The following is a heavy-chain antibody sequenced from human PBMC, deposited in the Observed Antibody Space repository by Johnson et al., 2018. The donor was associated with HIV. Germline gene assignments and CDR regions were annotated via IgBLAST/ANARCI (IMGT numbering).Heavy chain of an antibody. CDR1: GFTFSSYW. J-gene: IGHJ3*02. CDR3: AKERDSGSYYALDAFDI. CDR2: IKQDGSEK. Sequence: VQLVESGGGVVQPGRSLRLSCAASGFTFSSYWMSWVRQAPGKGLEWVANIKQDGSEKYYVDSVKGRLTISRDNAKNSLYLQMNSLRAEDTAVYYCAKERDSGSYYALDAFDIWGQGTMVTVSS. D-gene: IGHD1-26*01. V-gene: IGHV3-7*01.